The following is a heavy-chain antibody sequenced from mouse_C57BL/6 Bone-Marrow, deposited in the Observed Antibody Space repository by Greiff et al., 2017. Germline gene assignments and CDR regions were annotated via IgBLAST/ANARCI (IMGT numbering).Heavy chain of an antibody. V-gene: IGHV5-6*02. D-gene: IGHD1-1*01. J-gene: IGHJ1*03. CDR2: ISSGGSYT. CDR3: ARRYYYGSGRYFDV. Sequence: EVKLMESGGDLVKPGGSLKLSCAASGFTFSSYGMSWVRQTPDKRLEWVATISSGGSYTYSPDSVKGRFTISGDNAKNTLYLQMSSLKSEDTAMYYCARRYYYGSGRYFDVWGTGTTVTVSS. CDR1: GFTFSSYG.